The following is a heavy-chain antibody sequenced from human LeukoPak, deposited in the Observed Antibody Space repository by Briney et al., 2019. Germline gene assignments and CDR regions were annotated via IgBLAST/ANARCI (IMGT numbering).Heavy chain of an antibody. CDR2: IKQDGSEK. J-gene: IGHJ4*02. V-gene: IGHV3-7*01. Sequence: PGGSLRLSCAASGFTFSSYWMSWVRQAPGKGLEWVANIKQDGSEKYYVDSVKGRFTISRDNAKNSLYLQMNSLRAEDTAVYYCARSSGVWSGYHSFDYWGQGTLVTVSS. D-gene: IGHD3-3*01. CDR3: ARSSGVWSGYHSFDY. CDR1: GFTFSSYW.